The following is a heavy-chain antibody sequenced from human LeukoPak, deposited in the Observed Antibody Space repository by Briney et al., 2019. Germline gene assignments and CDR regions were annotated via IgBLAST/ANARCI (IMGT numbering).Heavy chain of an antibody. J-gene: IGHJ4*02. CDR3: ATSSIVVWY. CDR2: IKQDGSEK. Sequence: GGSLRLSCAASEFTFSSYWMSWVRQAPGKGLEWVANIKQDGSEKYYVDSVKGRFTISRDNAKNSLYLQMNSLRAEDTAVYYCATSSIVVWYWGQGTLVTVSS. V-gene: IGHV3-7*01. CDR1: EFTFSSYW. D-gene: IGHD3-22*01.